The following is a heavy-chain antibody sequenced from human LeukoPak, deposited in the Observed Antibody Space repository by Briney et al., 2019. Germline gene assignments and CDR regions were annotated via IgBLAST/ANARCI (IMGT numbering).Heavy chain of an antibody. J-gene: IGHJ3*01. CDR2: IYPADSDT. CDR3: ARLRGYSGPKDPFDL. CDR1: EYTFTDYW. V-gene: IGHV5-51*01. D-gene: IGHD3-10*01. Sequence: GESLKISCKGSEYTFTDYWIGWARQMPGKGLEWMGIIYPADSDTRYGPSFQGQVTISADKFTTTIYLEWSSLKASDTAMYFCARLRGYSGPKDPFDLWGQGTLVTVSS.